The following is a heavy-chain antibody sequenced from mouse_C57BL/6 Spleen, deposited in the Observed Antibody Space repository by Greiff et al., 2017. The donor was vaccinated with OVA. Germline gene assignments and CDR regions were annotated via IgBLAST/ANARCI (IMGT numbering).Heavy chain of an antibody. CDR3: ARGLLYYDYDGVDY. Sequence: EVQLQQSGPELVKPGASVKISCKASGYSFTDYNMNWVKQSHGQSLEWIGVINPNYGTTSYNQKFKGKATLTVDQSSSTAYMQLNSLTSEDSAVYYCARGLLYYDYDGVDYWGQGTTLTVSS. CDR2: INPNYGTT. V-gene: IGHV1-39*01. D-gene: IGHD2-4*01. J-gene: IGHJ2*01. CDR1: GYSFTDYN.